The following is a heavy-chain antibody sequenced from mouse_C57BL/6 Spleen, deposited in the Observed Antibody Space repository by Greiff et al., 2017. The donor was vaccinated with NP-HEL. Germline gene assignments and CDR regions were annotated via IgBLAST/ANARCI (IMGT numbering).Heavy chain of an antibody. V-gene: IGHV1-69*01. J-gene: IGHJ1*03. CDR1: GYTFTSYW. CDR3: ARAAWTKYFDV. Sequence: QVQLQQPGAELVMPGASVKLSCKASGYTFTSYWMHWVKQRPGQGLEWIGEIDPSDSYTNYNQKFKGKSTLTVDKSSSTAYMQLSSLTSEDSAVYYCARAAWTKYFDVWGTGTTVTVSS. CDR2: IDPSDSYT.